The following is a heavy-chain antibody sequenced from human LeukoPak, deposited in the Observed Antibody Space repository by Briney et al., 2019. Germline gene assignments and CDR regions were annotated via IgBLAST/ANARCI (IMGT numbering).Heavy chain of an antibody. J-gene: IGHJ4*02. Sequence: SETLSLTCTVSGGSMSSGAFYWSWIRQPPGKGLEWIGYIYYIGTTTYNPSLKSRVSISVDTSKNQFTLKLTSVTAADTAVYYCARDWMVRGGFDYWGQGALVTVSA. CDR2: IYYIGTT. CDR3: ARDWMVRGGFDY. D-gene: IGHD3-10*01. CDR1: GGSMSSGAFY. V-gene: IGHV4-30-4*01.